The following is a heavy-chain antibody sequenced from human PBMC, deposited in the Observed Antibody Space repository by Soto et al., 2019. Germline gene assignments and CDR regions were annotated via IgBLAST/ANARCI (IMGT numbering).Heavy chain of an antibody. D-gene: IGHD2-15*01. CDR3: ARQCSGGSCYSGQYYFDY. Sequence: SETLSLTCTVSCGSISSYYWSWIRQPPGKGLEWIGYIYYSGSTNYNPSLKSRVTISVDTSKNQFSLKLSSVTAADTAVYYCARQCSGGSCYSGQYYFDYWGQGTLVTVS. V-gene: IGHV4-59*01. J-gene: IGHJ4*02. CDR1: CGSISSYY. CDR2: IYYSGST.